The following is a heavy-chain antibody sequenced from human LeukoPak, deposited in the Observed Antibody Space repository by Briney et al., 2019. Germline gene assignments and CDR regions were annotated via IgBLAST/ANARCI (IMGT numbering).Heavy chain of an antibody. Sequence: PGRSLRLSCAASGFTFDDYAMHWVRQAPGKGLEWVSGISWNSGSIGYADSVKGRFTISRDNAKNSLYLQMNSLRAEGTALYYCAKSIGNYDFWSGYYLDLDYWGQGTLVTVSS. CDR2: ISWNSGSI. CDR1: GFTFDDYA. CDR3: AKSIGNYDFWSGYYLDLDY. V-gene: IGHV3-9*01. J-gene: IGHJ4*02. D-gene: IGHD3-3*01.